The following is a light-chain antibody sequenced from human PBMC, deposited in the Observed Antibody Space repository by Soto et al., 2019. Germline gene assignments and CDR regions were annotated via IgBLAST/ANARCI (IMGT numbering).Light chain of an antibody. J-gene: IGKJ2*01. V-gene: IGKV3-20*01. Sequence: EIVLTQSPGTLSLSPGERATLSCRASQSISSYLAWYQQKPGQAPRLLIYGASSRATGIPDRFSGSGSGTDVSLTITRLEPAEFAVYYCQQSGSSPGTFGQGTKLEIK. CDR2: GAS. CDR1: QSISSY. CDR3: QQSGSSPGT.